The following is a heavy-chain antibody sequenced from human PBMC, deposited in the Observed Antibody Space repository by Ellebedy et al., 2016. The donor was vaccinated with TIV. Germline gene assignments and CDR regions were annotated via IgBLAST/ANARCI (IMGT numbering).Heavy chain of an antibody. CDR1: GDSIRSYK. Sequence: MPGGSLRLSCTVSGDSIRSYKWSWIRQPPGKRLEWIGYVSYTGDTNYNPSLKSRVTMSADTSKSQFSLKLSSVTAADTAVYYCATYSSGRVTGYWGQGTLVTVSS. D-gene: IGHD6-19*01. CDR2: VSYTGDT. CDR3: ATYSSGRVTGY. V-gene: IGHV4-59*01. J-gene: IGHJ4*02.